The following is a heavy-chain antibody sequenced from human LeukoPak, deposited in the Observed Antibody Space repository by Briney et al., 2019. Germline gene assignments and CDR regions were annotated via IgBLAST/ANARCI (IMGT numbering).Heavy chain of an antibody. CDR1: GGSISSYY. Sequence: SETLSLTCTVSGGSISSYYWSWIRQPPGKGLEWIGYIYYSGSTNYNPSLKSRVTISVDTSKNQFSLKLSSVTAADTAVYYCAKDGGGSYCGGDCYWFSFRYYGMDVWGQGTTVTVSS. CDR3: AKDGGGSYCGGDCYWFSFRYYGMDV. CDR2: IYYSGST. D-gene: IGHD2-21*02. J-gene: IGHJ6*02. V-gene: IGHV4-59*01.